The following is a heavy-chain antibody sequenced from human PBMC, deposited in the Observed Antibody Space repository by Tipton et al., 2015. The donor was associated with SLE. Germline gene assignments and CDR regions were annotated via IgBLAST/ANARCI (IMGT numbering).Heavy chain of an antibody. CDR1: GGSISSYY. CDR2: IYYSGST. D-gene: IGHD6-6*01. V-gene: IGHV4-59*08. CDR3: ARHYFEYRSSPGYFDY. J-gene: IGHJ4*02. Sequence: LRLSCTVSGGSISSYYWSWIRQPPGKGLEWIGYIYYSGSTNYNPSLKSRVTISVDTSKNQFSLKLSSATAVDTAVYYCARHYFEYRSSPGYFDYWGQGTLVTVSS.